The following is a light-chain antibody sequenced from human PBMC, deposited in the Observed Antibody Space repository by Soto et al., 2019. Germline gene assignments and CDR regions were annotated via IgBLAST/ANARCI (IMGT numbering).Light chain of an antibody. J-gene: IGKJ2*01. V-gene: IGKV3-11*01. CDR2: DAS. CDR1: QSVSSY. Sequence: EIVLTQSPATLSLSPGEIATLSCRASQSVSSYLAWYQQKPVQAPRLLIYDASNRATGIPARFSGRGSGTDFTLTIRSLGPEDVAVYYCQQRSNWPPYTFGQGTKLEIK. CDR3: QQRSNWPPYT.